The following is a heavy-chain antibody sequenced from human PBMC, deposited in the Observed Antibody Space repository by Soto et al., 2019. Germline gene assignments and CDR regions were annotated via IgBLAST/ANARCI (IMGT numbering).Heavy chain of an antibody. D-gene: IGHD3-9*01. CDR3: ARGEYYNILTGYYRGAFDV. J-gene: IGHJ3*01. CDR1: GFTFSSYT. CDR2: ITSTSNTI. V-gene: IGHV3-48*02. Sequence: GGSLRLSCAASGFTFSSYTMNWVRQAPGKGLEWTSYITSTSNTIYYAASVKGRFTISRDDAQNSLSLQMNSLRDDDTAVYYCARGEYYNILTGYYRGAFDVWGRGTMVTVSS.